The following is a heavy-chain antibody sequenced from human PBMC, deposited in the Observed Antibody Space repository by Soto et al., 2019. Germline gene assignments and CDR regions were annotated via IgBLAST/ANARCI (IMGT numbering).Heavy chain of an antibody. Sequence: PWETLSLTCTVSGGSISGHYWIWIRQSPGKGLEWIGYIFYSGSTNYNPSLKSRVTLSADTSKNQFSLRLSSVTAADTAVYYCARVGSSGWSPDYWGQGTLVTVSS. CDR3: ARVGSSGWSPDY. CDR2: IFYSGST. J-gene: IGHJ4*02. CDR1: GGSISGHY. V-gene: IGHV4-59*11. D-gene: IGHD6-19*01.